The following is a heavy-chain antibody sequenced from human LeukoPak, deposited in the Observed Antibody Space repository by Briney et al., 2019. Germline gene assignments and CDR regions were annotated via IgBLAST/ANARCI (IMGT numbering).Heavy chain of an antibody. CDR3: AKRYCKSATRRSDMDA. Sequence: GGSLRLSCAASGFTFSSYAMSWVRQAPGKGLEWVSAISGSGGSTYYADSVKGRFTISRDNSKNTLYLQMNSLRAEDTAVYYCAKRYCKSATRRSDMDAWGQGTTVNVPS. V-gene: IGHV3-23*01. D-gene: IGHD2-15*01. CDR2: ISGSGGST. J-gene: IGHJ6*01. CDR1: GFTFSSYA.